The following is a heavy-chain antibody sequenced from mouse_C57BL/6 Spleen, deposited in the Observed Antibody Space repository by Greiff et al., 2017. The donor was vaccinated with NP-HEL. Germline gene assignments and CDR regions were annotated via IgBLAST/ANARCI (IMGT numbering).Heavy chain of an antibody. CDR3: ARGGNYDYAWFAY. D-gene: IGHD2-4*01. Sequence: VQLQQSGPELVKPGASVKMSCKASGYTFTDYNMHWVKQSHGKSLEWIGYINPNNGGTSYNQKFKGKATLTVNKSSSTAYMELRSLTSEDSAVYYCARGGNYDYAWFAYWGQGTLVTVSA. J-gene: IGHJ3*01. CDR2: INPNNGGT. V-gene: IGHV1-22*01. CDR1: GYTFTDYN.